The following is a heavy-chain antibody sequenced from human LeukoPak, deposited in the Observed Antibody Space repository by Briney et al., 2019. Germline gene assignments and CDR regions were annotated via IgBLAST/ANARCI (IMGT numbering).Heavy chain of an antibody. CDR2: ISYSGGT. Sequence: KPSETLSLTCTVSGGSITRYYWTWIRQPSGKGLEWIGYISYSGGTNYNPSLKSRVTISVDTSKNQFSLNLSSVTAADTAVYYCARLASNYYGSGSNCFDYWGQGTLVTVSS. J-gene: IGHJ4*02. CDR3: ARLASNYYGSGSNCFDY. V-gene: IGHV4-59*01. CDR1: GGSITRYY. D-gene: IGHD3-10*01.